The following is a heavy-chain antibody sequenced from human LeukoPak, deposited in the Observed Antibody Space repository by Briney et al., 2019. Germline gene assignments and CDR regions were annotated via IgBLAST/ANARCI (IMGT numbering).Heavy chain of an antibody. CDR2: ISWNSGSI. CDR3: AKDMTLDSGILDY. CDR1: GFTFDDYA. D-gene: IGHD1-14*01. V-gene: IGHV3-9*01. Sequence: GSSLRLSSAASGFTFDDYAMHWVLQAPGKGLEWVSGISWNSGSIGYADSVKGRFTISRDNAKNSLYLQMNSLRAEDTALYYCAKDMTLDSGILDYWGQGTLVTVSS. J-gene: IGHJ4*02.